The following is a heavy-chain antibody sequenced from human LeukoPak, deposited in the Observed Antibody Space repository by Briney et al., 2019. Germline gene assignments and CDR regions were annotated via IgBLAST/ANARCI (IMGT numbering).Heavy chain of an antibody. V-gene: IGHV1-18*01. D-gene: IGHD3-10*01. CDR1: GYTFTSYG. CDR3: AREEGSGSYFGEGY. CDR2: ISAYNGNT. J-gene: IGHJ4*02. Sequence: ASVKVSCKASGYTFTSYGISWVRQAPGQGLEWMGWISAYNGNTNYAQKLQGRVTITTDTSTSTAYMELRSLRSDDTAVYYCAREEGSGSYFGEGYWGQGTLVTVSS.